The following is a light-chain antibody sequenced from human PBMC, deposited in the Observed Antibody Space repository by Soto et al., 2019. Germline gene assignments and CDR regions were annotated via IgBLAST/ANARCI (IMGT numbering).Light chain of an antibody. CDR3: LQDYIYPWT. Sequence: DIHITQSPSTLSASVGDRVTITCRASQSISVWLAWYQQKPGTAPKLLIYKASSLESGVPSRFSGSGSGTDFTLTISSLQPEDFATYYCLQDYIYPWTFGQGTKVDIK. V-gene: IGKV1-5*03. J-gene: IGKJ1*01. CDR2: KAS. CDR1: QSISVW.